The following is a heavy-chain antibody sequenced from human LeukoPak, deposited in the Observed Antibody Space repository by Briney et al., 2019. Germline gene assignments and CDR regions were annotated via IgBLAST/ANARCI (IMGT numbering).Heavy chain of an antibody. CDR3: ALFYYGTNWFDP. D-gene: IGHD3-10*01. J-gene: IGHJ5*02. CDR2: IYYSGNT. Sequence: SETLSLTCTVSGGSLSRGDYYWSWIRQPPGKGLEWIGYIYYSGNTYYNPSLKSRVTISVDTSKNQFSLKLSSVTAADTAVYYCALFYYGTNWFDPWGQGTLVTVSP. CDR1: GGSLSRGDYY. V-gene: IGHV4-30-4*01.